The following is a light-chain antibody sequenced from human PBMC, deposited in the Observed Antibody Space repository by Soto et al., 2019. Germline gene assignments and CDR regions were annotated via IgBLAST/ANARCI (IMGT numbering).Light chain of an antibody. CDR2: VGS. Sequence: DIVMTQSPLSLPVTPGEPASISCRSSQSLLHGNGYNYLDWYLQKPGQSPQLLINVGSYRASGVPDRFSGSGSGTDFTLKISRVEAEDVGVYYCMQALQTPLTFGGGTKVEIQ. J-gene: IGKJ4*01. CDR3: MQALQTPLT. V-gene: IGKV2-28*01. CDR1: QSLLHGNGYNY.